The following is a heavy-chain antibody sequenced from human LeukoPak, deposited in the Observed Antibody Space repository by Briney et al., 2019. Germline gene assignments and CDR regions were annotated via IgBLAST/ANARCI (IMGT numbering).Heavy chain of an antibody. CDR3: ARIVGSDGGYCSGGSCYLIDY. J-gene: IGHJ4*02. Sequence: ASVKVSCKASGYTFTSYGISWVRQAPGQGLEWMGWISAYNGNTNYAQKLQGRVTMTTDTSTSTAYMELRSLRSDDTAVYYCARIVGSDGGYCSGGSCYLIDYWGQGTLVTVSS. D-gene: IGHD2-15*01. CDR2: ISAYNGNT. V-gene: IGHV1-18*01. CDR1: GYTFTSYG.